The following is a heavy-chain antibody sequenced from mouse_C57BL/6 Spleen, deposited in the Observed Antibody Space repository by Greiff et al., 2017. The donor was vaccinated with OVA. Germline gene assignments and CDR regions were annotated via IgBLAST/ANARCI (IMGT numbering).Heavy chain of an antibody. CDR2: IFPGSGST. V-gene: IGHV1-75*01. J-gene: IGHJ4*01. Sequence: QVQLQQSGPELVKPGASVKISCKASGYTFTDYYINWVKQRPGQGLEWIGWIFPGSGSTYYNEKFKGKATLTVDKSSSTAYMLLSSLTSEDSAVYFCARRIYDVAPLDAMDYWGQGTSVTVSS. CDR1: GYTFTDYY. CDR3: ARRIYDVAPLDAMDY. D-gene: IGHD2-3*01.